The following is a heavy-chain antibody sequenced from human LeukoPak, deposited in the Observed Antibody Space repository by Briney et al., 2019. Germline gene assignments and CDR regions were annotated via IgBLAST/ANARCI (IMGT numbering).Heavy chain of an antibody. V-gene: IGHV3-7*01. CDR2: IRQDGSEK. CDR3: ARDGNWGSDYFDY. D-gene: IGHD7-27*01. Sequence: GGSLRLSCAASGFTFSSYGMSWVRQAPGKGLEWVANIRQDGSEKYYVDSVKGRFTISRDNSKNSLYLQMNSLRAEDTAVYYCARDGNWGSDYFDYWGQGTLVTVSS. J-gene: IGHJ4*02. CDR1: GFTFSSYG.